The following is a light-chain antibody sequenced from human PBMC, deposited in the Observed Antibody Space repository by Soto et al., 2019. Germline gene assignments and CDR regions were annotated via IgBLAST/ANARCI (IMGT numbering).Light chain of an antibody. CDR1: QSVSSSY. CDR3: QQYNNWPWT. Sequence: EVVLTQSPGTLSLSPGESATLSCRASQSVSSSYLAWYQQKPGQAPKLLIYGASNRATGIPARFSGSGSGTEFTLTISSLQSEDFAVYYCQQYNNWPWTFGQGTKVDI. V-gene: IGKV3-15*01. J-gene: IGKJ1*01. CDR2: GAS.